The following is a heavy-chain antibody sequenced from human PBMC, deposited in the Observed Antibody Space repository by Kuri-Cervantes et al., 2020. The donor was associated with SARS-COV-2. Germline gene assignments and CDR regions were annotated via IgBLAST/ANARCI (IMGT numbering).Heavy chain of an antibody. CDR2: MNPNSGNT. CDR3: ASSGSYSPFDY. V-gene: IGHV1-8*03. D-gene: IGHD1-26*01. Sequence: ASVKVSCKASGYTFTSYDINWVRQATGQGLEWMGWMNPNSGNTGYAQKFQGRVTITRNTSISTAYMELSSLRSEDTAVYYRASSGSYSPFDYWGQGTLVTVSS. J-gene: IGHJ4*02. CDR1: GYTFTSYD.